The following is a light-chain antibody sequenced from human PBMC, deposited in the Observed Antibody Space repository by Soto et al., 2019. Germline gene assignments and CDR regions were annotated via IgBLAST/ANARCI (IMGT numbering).Light chain of an antibody. CDR1: QSVSSY. Sequence: EIVLTQSPATLSLSPGARAPLSCRARQSVSSYLAWYQQKPGQAPRLLIYDASNRATGIPARFSGSGSGTDFTLTISSLEPEDFAVYYCQQRSNWPITFGQGTRLEN. V-gene: IGKV3-11*01. CDR3: QQRSNWPIT. CDR2: DAS. J-gene: IGKJ5*01.